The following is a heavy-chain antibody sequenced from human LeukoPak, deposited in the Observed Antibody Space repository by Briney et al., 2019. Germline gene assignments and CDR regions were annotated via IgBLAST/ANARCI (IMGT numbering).Heavy chain of an antibody. V-gene: IGHV1-2*02. CDR3: ARSGFLEWLMDY. Sequence: ASVKVSCKASGYTFTGYYMHWVRQAPGQGLEWMGWINPNSGGTNYAQKLQGRVTMTTDTSTSTAYMELRSLRSDDTAVYYCARSGFLEWLMDYWGQGTLVTVSS. J-gene: IGHJ4*02. CDR2: INPNSGGT. CDR1: GYTFTGYY. D-gene: IGHD3-3*01.